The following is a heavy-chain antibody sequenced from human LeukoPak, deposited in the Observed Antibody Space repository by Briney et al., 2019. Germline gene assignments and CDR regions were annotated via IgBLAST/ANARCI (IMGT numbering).Heavy chain of an antibody. CDR2: MSYDESNK. D-gene: IGHD3-10*01. Sequence: GGALRLSCAASGFTFSSYAIHGVREAPGKGLEGVAVMSYDESNKYYADSVKGRFTISRDNSKNTLYLQMTSLRAEDTAVYYCPSGEAVAAHLDYYYYGMDVWGKGPTLTVSS. CDR1: GFTFSSYA. J-gene: IGHJ6*04. CDR3: PSGEAVAAHLDYYYYGMDV. V-gene: IGHV3-30*04.